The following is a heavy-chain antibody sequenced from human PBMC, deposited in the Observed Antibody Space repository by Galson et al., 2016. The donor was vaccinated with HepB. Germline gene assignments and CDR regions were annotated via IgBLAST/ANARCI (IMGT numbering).Heavy chain of an antibody. CDR2: ISGDGLTT. D-gene: IGHD1-26*01. CDR3: ARSKGYYYYAMDV. J-gene: IGHJ6*02. V-gene: IGHV3-64D*06. CDR1: GFTFSFSAYG. Sequence: SLRLSCAASGFTFSFSAYGMHWVRQAPGKGLEYVSAISGDGLTTYYADSVKGRFTISRDNSKNTLSLQMSGLRTGDTAVYYCARSKGYYYYAMDVWGQGTTVTVS.